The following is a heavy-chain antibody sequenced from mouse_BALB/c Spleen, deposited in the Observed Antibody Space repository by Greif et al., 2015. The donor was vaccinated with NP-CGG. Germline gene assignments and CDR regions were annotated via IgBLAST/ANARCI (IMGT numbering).Heavy chain of an antibody. Sequence: EVQLVESGGGLVQPGGSLRLSCATSGFTFTDYYMSWVRRPPGKALEWLGFIRNKANGYTTEYSASVKGRFTISRDNSQSILYLQMNTLRAEDSATYYCAREGYDYDGYAMDYWGQGTSVTVTS. CDR1: GFTFTDYY. V-gene: IGHV7-3*02. CDR2: IRNKANGYTT. CDR3: AREGYDYDGYAMDY. D-gene: IGHD2-4*01. J-gene: IGHJ4*01.